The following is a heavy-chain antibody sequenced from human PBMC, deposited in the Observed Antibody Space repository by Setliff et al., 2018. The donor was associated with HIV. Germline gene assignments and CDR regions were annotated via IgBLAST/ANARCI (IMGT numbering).Heavy chain of an antibody. CDR2: VSGGVDTT. CDR1: GFTLSPYA. V-gene: IGHV3-48*04. D-gene: IGHD5-18*01. Sequence: GGSLRLSCAASGFTLSPYAINWVRQVPGKGLEWIAAVSGGVDTTYYADSVKGRFTISRDNADNSLYLQVNSLRAEDTAVYYCARDTAYSFDYWGQGTLVTVSS. J-gene: IGHJ4*02. CDR3: ARDTAYSFDY.